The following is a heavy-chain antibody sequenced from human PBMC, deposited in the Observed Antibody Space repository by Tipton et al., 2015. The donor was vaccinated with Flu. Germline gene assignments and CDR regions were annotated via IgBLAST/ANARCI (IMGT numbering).Heavy chain of an antibody. J-gene: IGHJ4*02. Sequence: TLSLTCTVFGGSIGSSTYYWGWIRQPPGKGLEWIGSLYDSGITYYNPSLKSRVTISLDTPKNQFSLKLISVTAADTAVYYCARSSSAYDYVWGGSYYFDFWGQGTLVTVSS. CDR3: ARSSSAYDYVWGGSYYFDF. D-gene: IGHD3-16*01. CDR2: LYDSGIT. V-gene: IGHV4-39*07. CDR1: GGSIGSSTYY.